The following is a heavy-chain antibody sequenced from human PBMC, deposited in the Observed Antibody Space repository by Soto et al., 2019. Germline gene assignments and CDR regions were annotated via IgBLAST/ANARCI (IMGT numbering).Heavy chain of an antibody. Sequence: RQENGQGLEWMGWISAYNGNTNYAQKLKGRVTMTTDTSTSTAYMELRSLRSDDTAVYYCASGPSGWLDYRGQGTLVTVSS. J-gene: IGHJ4*02. CDR2: ISAYNGNT. CDR3: ASGPSGWLDY. D-gene: IGHD6-19*01. V-gene: IGHV1-18*01.